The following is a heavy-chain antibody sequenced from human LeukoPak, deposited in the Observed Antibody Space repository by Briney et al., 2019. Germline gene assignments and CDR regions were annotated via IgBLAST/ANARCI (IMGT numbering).Heavy chain of an antibody. D-gene: IGHD5-18*01. CDR1: GFTFTSSA. CDR2: IVVGSGNT. V-gene: IGHV1-58*02. CDR3: AAGRYSYGSFDY. Sequence: SVKVSCTASGFTFTSSAMQWVRQARGQRLEWIGWIVVGSGNTNYAQKFQERVTITRDMSTSTAYMELSSLRSEDTAVYYCAAGRYSYGSFDYWGQGTLVTVSS. J-gene: IGHJ4*02.